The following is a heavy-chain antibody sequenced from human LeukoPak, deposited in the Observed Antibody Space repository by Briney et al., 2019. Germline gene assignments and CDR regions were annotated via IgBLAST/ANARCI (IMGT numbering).Heavy chain of an antibody. CDR1: GGSISSSSYY. CDR3: ARVDAGTLFDY. CDR2: IYYSGST. Sequence: SETLSLTCTVSGGSISSSSYYWGWIRQPPGKGLEWIGSIYYSGSTYYNPSLKSRVTISVDTSKNQFSLKLSSVTAADTAVYYCARVDAGTLFDYWGQGTLVTVSS. D-gene: IGHD6-13*01. J-gene: IGHJ4*02. V-gene: IGHV4-39*01.